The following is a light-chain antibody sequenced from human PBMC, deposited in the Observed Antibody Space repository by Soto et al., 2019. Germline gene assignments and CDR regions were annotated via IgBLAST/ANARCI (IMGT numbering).Light chain of an antibody. J-gene: IGKJ1*01. CDR2: WAS. CDR3: QQYFSSPQT. V-gene: IGKV4-1*01. Sequence: DIQMTQSPSTLSGSVGDIVTITCRASQTISSWLAWYQQKPGQPPKVLIYWASTRESGVPDRFSGSGSGTDFTLTISSLQAEDVAVYYCQQYFSSPQTFGQGTKVDIK. CDR1: QTISSW.